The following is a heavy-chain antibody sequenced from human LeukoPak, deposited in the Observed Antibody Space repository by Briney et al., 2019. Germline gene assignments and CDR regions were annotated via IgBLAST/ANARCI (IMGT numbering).Heavy chain of an antibody. Sequence: ASVKVSCKASGYTFTSYGISWVRQAPGQGLEWMGWISAYNGNTNYAQKLQGRVTMTTHTSTSKAYRELRSLRSDDTAVYYCARDDGGVSMIEDYWGQGTLVTVSS. D-gene: IGHD3-22*01. V-gene: IGHV1-18*01. CDR3: ARDDGGVSMIEDY. CDR2: ISAYNGNT. J-gene: IGHJ4*02. CDR1: GYTFTSYG.